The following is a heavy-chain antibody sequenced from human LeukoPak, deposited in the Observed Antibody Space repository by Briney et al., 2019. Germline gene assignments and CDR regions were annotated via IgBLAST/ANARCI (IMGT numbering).Heavy chain of an antibody. D-gene: IGHD5-18*01. CDR1: GFTFDDYA. CDR3: AKALRGYRGFDY. CDR2: ISWNSGSI. J-gene: IGHJ4*02. V-gene: IGHV3-9*01. Sequence: GRSLRLSCAASGFTFDDYAMHWVRQAPGKGLEWVSGISWNSGSIGYADSVKGRFTISRDNAKNSLYLQMNSLRAEDTALYYCAKALRGYRGFDYWGQGTLDTVSS.